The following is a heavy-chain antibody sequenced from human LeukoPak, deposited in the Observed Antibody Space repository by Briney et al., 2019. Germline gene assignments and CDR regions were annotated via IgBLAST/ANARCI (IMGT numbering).Heavy chain of an antibody. D-gene: IGHD3-22*01. CDR2: INPSGGST. CDR3: VRAHQSYYDSSGYYSGVDY. V-gene: IGHV1-46*01. Sequence: ASVKVSCKASGYTFTSYYMHWVRQAPGQGLVWMGIINPSGGSTSYAQKFQGRVTMTRDTSTSTVYMELSSLRSEDTAVYYCVRAHQSYYDSSGYYSGVDYWGQGTLVTVSS. CDR1: GYTFTSYY. J-gene: IGHJ4*02.